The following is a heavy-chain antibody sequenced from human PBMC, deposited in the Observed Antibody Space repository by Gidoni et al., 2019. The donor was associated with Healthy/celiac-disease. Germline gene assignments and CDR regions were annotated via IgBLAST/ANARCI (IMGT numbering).Heavy chain of an antibody. V-gene: IGHV5-51*01. CDR2: IYPGYSDI. Sequence: EVQQVQSGAEVKKPGEALKSSCTGSGYSFTSYWIGWVRQMPGQGLEWMGIIYPGYSDIRYSPSFQGQVTISADKSISTAYRQWSSLKASDTAMYYCARHPDDILTGYYPYFDYWGQGTLVTVSS. D-gene: IGHD3-9*01. CDR1: GYSFTSYW. CDR3: ARHPDDILTGYYPYFDY. J-gene: IGHJ4*02.